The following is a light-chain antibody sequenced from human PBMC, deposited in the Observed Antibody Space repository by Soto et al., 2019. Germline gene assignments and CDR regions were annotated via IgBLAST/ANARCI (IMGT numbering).Light chain of an antibody. Sequence: EIVMTQSPSTLALSPVERATLSCRAGQGVTTNFAWYQQKSGQSPRLLIYDVSIRATGVPARFSGTGSETDFTLTISGLQSEDSAVYFCQQYNNWPFSFGQGTRLEIK. CDR2: DVS. V-gene: IGKV3-15*01. CDR3: QQYNNWPFS. CDR1: QGVTTN. J-gene: IGKJ5*01.